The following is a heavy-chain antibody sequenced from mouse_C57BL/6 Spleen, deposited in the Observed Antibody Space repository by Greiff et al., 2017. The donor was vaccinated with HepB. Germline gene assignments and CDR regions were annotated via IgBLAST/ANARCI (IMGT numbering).Heavy chain of an antibody. V-gene: IGHV14-4*01. CDR1: GFNIKDDY. Sequence: VQLQQSGAELVRPGASVKLSCTASGFNIKDDYMHWVKQRPEQGLEWIGWIDPENGDTEYASKFQGKATITADTSSNTAYLQLSSLTSEDTAVYYGTTPPGNYYAMDYWGQGTSVTVSS. CDR3: TTPPGNYYAMDY. J-gene: IGHJ4*01. CDR2: IDPENGDT.